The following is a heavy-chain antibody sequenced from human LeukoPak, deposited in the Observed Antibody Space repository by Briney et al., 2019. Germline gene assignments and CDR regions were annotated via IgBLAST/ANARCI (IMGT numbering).Heavy chain of an antibody. V-gene: IGHV3-23*01. J-gene: IGHJ4*02. CDR3: ASRGNYYDSSGYYVY. CDR1: GFTFSSYA. CDR2: ISGSGGST. D-gene: IGHD3-22*01. Sequence: PGGSLRLSCAASGFTFSSYAMSWVRQAPGKGLEWVSAISGSGGSTYYADSVKGRFTISRDNSKNTLYLQMNSLRAEDTAVYYCASRGNYYDSSGYYVYWGQGTLVTVSS.